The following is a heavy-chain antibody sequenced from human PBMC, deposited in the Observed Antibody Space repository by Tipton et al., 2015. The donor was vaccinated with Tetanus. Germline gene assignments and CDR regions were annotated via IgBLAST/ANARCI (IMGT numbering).Heavy chain of an antibody. D-gene: IGHD1-14*01. V-gene: IGHV4-30-4*01. CDR2: IYQTGTT. CDR3: ARAAGFLGLTHDF. J-gene: IGHJ4*02. CDR1: GASFSSGDYY. Sequence: TLSLTCTVSGASFSSGDYYWSWIRTPPGKDLEWIGYIYQTGTTYYNPSLKGRVTISMDRSNTQFSLRLDSLPAADTAVYYCARAAGFLGLTHDFWGRGTLVSVAS.